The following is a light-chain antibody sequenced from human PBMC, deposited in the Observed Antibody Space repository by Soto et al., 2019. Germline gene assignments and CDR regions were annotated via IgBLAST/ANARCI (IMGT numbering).Light chain of an antibody. CDR1: QSISSY. J-gene: IGKJ2*03. CDR3: QHYASIPYS. V-gene: IGKV1-39*01. Sequence: DIQRTQSPSSLSSSVGDRVTITCRASQSISSYLNWYKQKPGKAPKLLIYAASSLQSGVPSRFSGSGSGTDFTLTISSLKPEDFETYYCQHYASIPYSFGQGTKVDIK. CDR2: AAS.